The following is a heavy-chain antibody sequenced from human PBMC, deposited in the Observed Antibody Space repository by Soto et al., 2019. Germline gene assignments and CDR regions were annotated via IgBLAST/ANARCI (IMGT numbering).Heavy chain of an antibody. Sequence: GGSLRLSCAASGFTFSSYSMNWVRQAPGKGLEWVSSISSSSSYIYYADSVKGRFTISRDNAKNSLYLQMNSLRAEDTAVYYCARDPLEWFPHKSNCFDPWGQGTLVTLSS. V-gene: IGHV3-21*01. CDR1: GFTFSSYS. J-gene: IGHJ5*02. CDR3: ARDPLEWFPHKSNCFDP. D-gene: IGHD3-3*01. CDR2: ISSSSSYI.